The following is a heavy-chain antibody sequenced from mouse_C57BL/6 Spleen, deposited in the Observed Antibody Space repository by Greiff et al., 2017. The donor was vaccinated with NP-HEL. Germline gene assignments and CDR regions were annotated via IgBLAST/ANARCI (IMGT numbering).Heavy chain of an antibody. CDR1: GYTFTDYE. J-gene: IGHJ3*01. V-gene: IGHV1-15*01. CDR3: TSGDGYAWFAY. CDR2: IDPETGGT. Sequence: VKLMESGAELVRPGASVTLSCKASGYTFTDYEMHWVKQTPVHGLEWIGAIDPETGGTAYNQKFKGKAILTADKSSSTAYMELRSLTSEDSAVYYCTSGDGYAWFAYWGQGTLVTVSA. D-gene: IGHD2-2*01.